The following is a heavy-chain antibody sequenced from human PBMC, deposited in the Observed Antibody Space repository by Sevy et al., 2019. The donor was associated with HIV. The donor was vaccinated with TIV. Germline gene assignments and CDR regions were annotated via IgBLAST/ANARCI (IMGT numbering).Heavy chain of an antibody. CDR2: MHYGGNT. V-gene: IGHV4-39*02. CDR3: VRDHHLRGRHWFDS. CDR1: GGSLISPTFY. J-gene: IGHJ5*01. Sequence: SETLSLTCTASGGSLISPTFYWGWVRQPPGERLEWIAAMHYGGNTFYNPSLKARLAMSVDTSKNRFSLNLMSVTAADAAVYHCVRDHHLRGRHWFDSWGQGALVTVSS. D-gene: IGHD3-16*01.